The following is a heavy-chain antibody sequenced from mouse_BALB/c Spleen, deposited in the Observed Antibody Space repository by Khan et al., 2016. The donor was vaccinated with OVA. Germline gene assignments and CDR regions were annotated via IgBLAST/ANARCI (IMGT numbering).Heavy chain of an antibody. V-gene: IGHV1-7*01. CDR1: GYTFSSYW. J-gene: IGHJ2*01. CDR2: INPTSGYT. Sequence: QVQLKESGAEQAKPGASVKMSCKTSGYTFSSYWMHWVKQRPGQGLEWIGYINPTSGYTEYNEKFKDKATLSADKSSSTTYMQLTSLTSEDSAVYYCERDRMDYWGQGTTLTVSS. CDR3: ERDRMDY.